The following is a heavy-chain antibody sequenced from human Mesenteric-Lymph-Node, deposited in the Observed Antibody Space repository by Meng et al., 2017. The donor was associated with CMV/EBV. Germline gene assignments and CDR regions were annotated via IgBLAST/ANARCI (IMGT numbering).Heavy chain of an antibody. D-gene: IGHD3-22*01. J-gene: IGHJ4*02. CDR2: ISHSGNT. CDR3: ARGDLYDSAGYYFDI. Sequence: GGSLSSGDYSWNWIRQPPGKGLEWIGYISHSGNTYYNPSLKGRVTISLDRSKNQFSLSLSTVTAADTAVYYCARGDLYDSAGYYFDIWGQGTLVTVSS. V-gene: IGHV4-30-2*01. CDR1: GGSLSSGDYS.